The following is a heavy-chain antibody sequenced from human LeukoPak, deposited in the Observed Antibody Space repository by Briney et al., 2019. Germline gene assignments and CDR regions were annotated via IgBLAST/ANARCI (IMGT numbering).Heavy chain of an antibody. CDR2: ISAYNGNT. V-gene: IGHV1-18*01. CDR3: ARESIAAAGTGGAYYYGMDV. D-gene: IGHD6-13*01. J-gene: IGHJ6*02. CDR1: GYTFTSYG. Sequence: ASVKVSCKASGYTFTSYGISWVRQAPGQGLEWMGWISAYNGNTNYAQKLQGRVTMTTDTSTSTAYMELRSLRSDDTAVYYCARESIAAAGTGGAYYYGMDVWGQGTTVTVSS.